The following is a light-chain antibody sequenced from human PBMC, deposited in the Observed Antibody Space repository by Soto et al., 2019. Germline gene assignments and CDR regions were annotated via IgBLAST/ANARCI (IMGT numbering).Light chain of an antibody. J-gene: IGKJ1*01. CDR3: QQYGTSRA. V-gene: IGKV3-20*01. Sequence: EIVLTQSPGTLSLSPGERATLSCRASQSVSSNYLAWYQQKPGQAPRLLIYGVSSRATGIPDRFSGSGSGTDFTLTISIREPEDFAVYFCQQYGTSRAFGQGTKV. CDR2: GVS. CDR1: QSVSSNY.